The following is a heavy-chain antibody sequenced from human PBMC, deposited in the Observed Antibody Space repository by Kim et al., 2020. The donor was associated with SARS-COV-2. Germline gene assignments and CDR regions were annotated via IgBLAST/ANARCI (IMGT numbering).Heavy chain of an antibody. V-gene: IGHV4-59*08. CDR1: GGSISSYY. D-gene: IGHD6-19*01. CDR2: IYDSGST. J-gene: IGHJ6*03. CDR3: SRVGGAGYSTGGYDYYYY. Sequence: SETLSLTCTVSGGSISSYYCSWIRQPPGKGLEWGGDIYDSGSTNYNPSLKSRVTISVDTSKNQFSLKLSSVTAADTAVYYWSRVGGAGYSTGGYDYYYY.